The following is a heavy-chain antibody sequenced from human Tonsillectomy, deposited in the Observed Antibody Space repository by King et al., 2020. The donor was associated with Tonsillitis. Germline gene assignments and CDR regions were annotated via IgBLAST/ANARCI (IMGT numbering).Heavy chain of an antibody. V-gene: IGHV3-30*18. CDR2: ISYDGNNK. Sequence: VQLVESGGGVVQPGRSLRLSCAASGFTFSSYGMHWVRQAPGKGLEWVAVISYDGNNKYYADSVKGRFTISRDNSKNTLYLQMNSLRAEETAVYYCAKDLSRVLHLWYHGEGSYYHGMDVWGQGTTVTVSS. D-gene: IGHD5-18*01. CDR1: GFTFSSYG. J-gene: IGHJ6*02. CDR3: AKDLSRVLHLWYHGEGSYYHGMDV.